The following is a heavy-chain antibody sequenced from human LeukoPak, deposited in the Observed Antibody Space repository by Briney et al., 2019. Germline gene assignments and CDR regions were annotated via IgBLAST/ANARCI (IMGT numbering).Heavy chain of an antibody. V-gene: IGHV3-11*01. Sequence: GGSLRLSCAASGFTFSDYYMSWIRQAPGKGLEWISYISSSGSTIYYTDSVKGRFTISRDNAKSSLFLQMNSLRAEDTAVYYCARDKSVSEAGFDYWGQGTLVTVSS. D-gene: IGHD6-13*01. J-gene: IGHJ4*02. CDR1: GFTFSDYY. CDR3: ARDKSVSEAGFDY. CDR2: ISSSGSTI.